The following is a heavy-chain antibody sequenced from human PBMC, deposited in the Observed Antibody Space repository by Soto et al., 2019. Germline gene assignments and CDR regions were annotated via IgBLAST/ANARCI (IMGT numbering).Heavy chain of an antibody. V-gene: IGHV3-33*01. CDR3: ATNTAAYYYAIDV. J-gene: IGHJ6*02. Sequence: QVQLVESGGGVVQPGRSLRLSCAASGFPFSSFGMHWVRQAPGKGLEWVAIIWYDGNNKYYADSVKGRFSISRDNSKNTLYLQINSLRAEDTAVYYCATNTAAYYYAIDVWGQGTTVTVSS. CDR2: IWYDGNNK. CDR1: GFPFSSFG. D-gene: IGHD6-13*01.